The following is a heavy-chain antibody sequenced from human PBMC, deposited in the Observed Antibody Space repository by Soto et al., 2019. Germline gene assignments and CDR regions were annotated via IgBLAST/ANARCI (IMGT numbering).Heavy chain of an antibody. CDR3: ARGVTMVRGVIIPWFDP. J-gene: IGHJ5*02. CDR2: IYSSGAS. V-gene: IGHV4-30-4*01. Sequence: SETLSLTCSVSGASVTSGGYFWTWIRQLPGKGLEWIGYIYSSGASHYNPSLKSRVTISVDTSKNHFSLKLSSVTAADTAVYYCARGVTMVRGVIIPWFDPWGQGTLVTVS. D-gene: IGHD3-10*01. CDR1: GASVTSGGYF.